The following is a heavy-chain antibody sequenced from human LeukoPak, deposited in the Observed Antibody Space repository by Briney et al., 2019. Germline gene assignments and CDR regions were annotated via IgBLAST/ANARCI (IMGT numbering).Heavy chain of an antibody. CDR2: IIPIFGTA. CDR3: AGGKWSSSWQSVSNYYYYYGMDV. J-gene: IGHJ6*02. D-gene: IGHD6-13*01. V-gene: IGHV1-69*13. Sequence: SVKVSCKATGGTFSSYAISWVRQAPGQGLEWMGGIIPIFGTANYAQKFQGRVTITADESTSTAYMELSSLRSEDTAVYYCAGGKWSSSWQSVSNYYYYYGMDVWGQGTTVTVSS. CDR1: GGTFSSYA.